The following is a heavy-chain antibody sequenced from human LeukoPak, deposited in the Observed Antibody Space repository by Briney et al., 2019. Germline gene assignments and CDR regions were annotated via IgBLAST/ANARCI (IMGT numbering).Heavy chain of an antibody. CDR3: ARGIVGAKDY. CDR2: ISYSGNT. D-gene: IGHD2-21*01. V-gene: IGHV4-30-4*07. J-gene: IGHJ4*02. CDR1: GGSISSGTYS. Sequence: SETLSLTCDVSGGSISSGTYSWSWIRQPPGRGLEWVGFISYSGNTYYNPSLESRVFISVDMSKNQLSLRLSSVTAADTAVYYCARGIVGAKDYWGQGTLVTVSS.